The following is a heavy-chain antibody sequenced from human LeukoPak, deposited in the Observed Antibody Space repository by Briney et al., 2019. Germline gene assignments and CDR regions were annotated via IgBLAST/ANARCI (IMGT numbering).Heavy chain of an antibody. Sequence: PGRSLRLSCAASGFAFSSYAMHWVRQAPGKGLEWVAIIWYDGSNKYYTDSVKGRFTISRDNSKNTLYLQMNSLRAEDTAVYYCARPIAVAGAFDVWGQGTLVTVSS. CDR3: ARPIAVAGAFDV. CDR2: IWYDGSNK. D-gene: IGHD6-19*01. J-gene: IGHJ4*02. CDR1: GFAFSSYA. V-gene: IGHV3-33*08.